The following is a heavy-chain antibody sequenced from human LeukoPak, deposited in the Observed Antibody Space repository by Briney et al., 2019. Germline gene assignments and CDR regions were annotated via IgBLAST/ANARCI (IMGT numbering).Heavy chain of an antibody. V-gene: IGHV4-4*02. Sequence: PSGTLSLTCTVSGDSINSLDLWSWVRQPPGKGLEWIGEINHSGSTNYNPSLKSRVTISVDTSKNQFSLKLSSVTAADTAVYYCARGMTSDYFDYWGQGTLVTVSS. CDR3: ARGMTSDYFDY. CDR2: INHSGST. CDR1: GDSINSLDL. D-gene: IGHD1-20*01. J-gene: IGHJ4*02.